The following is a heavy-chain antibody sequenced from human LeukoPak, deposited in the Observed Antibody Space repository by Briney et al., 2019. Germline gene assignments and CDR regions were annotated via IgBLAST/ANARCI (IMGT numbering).Heavy chain of an antibody. V-gene: IGHV3-23*01. CDR2: ISGNGDYT. CDR3: AKLAATMGYFDY. D-gene: IGHD2-15*01. CDR1: GFTFSSYA. Sequence: GGSLRLSCAASGFTFSSYAMSWVRQAPGKGLEWVSTISGNGDYTYYADSVKGRFTISRDNSKNTLYLQMNSLRAEDTAVYYCAKLAATMGYFDYWGQGTLVTVSS. J-gene: IGHJ4*02.